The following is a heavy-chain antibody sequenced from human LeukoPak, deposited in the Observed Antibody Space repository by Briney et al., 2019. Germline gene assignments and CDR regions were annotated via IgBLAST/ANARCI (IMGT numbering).Heavy chain of an antibody. CDR3: VLEGRD. CDR1: GFTFSNFE. J-gene: IGHJ4*02. Sequence: GGSLRLSCAVSGFTFSNFEMNWVRQAPGKGLEWVSYISSSGSTIYYADSVKGRFSISRDNAKNLMHLQMNSLRAEDTAIYYCVLEGRDWGQGTLVTVSS. V-gene: IGHV3-48*03. CDR2: ISSSGSTI.